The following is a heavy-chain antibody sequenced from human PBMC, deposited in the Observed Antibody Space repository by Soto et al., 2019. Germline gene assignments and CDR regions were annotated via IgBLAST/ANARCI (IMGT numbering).Heavy chain of an antibody. CDR1: GFTFSSYA. CDR3: ATSYDSSGYDY. Sequence: QSGGSLRLSCAASGFTFSSYAMSWVRQAPGKGLEWVSALSGSGISTYYADTVKGRFTISRDNSRNTLYLQMNSLRAEDTAVYYCATSYDSSGYDYWGQGTLVTVSS. CDR2: LSGSGIST. D-gene: IGHD3-22*01. V-gene: IGHV3-23*01. J-gene: IGHJ4*02.